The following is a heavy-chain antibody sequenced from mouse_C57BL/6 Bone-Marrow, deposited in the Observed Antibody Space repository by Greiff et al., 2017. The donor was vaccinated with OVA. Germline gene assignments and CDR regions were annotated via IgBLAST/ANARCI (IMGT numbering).Heavy chain of an antibody. V-gene: IGHV1-82*01. CDR1: GYAFSSSW. D-gene: IGHD1-1*01. CDR3: ARCLYYGSISYYFDY. Sequence: QVQLQQSGPELVKPGASVKISCKASGYAFSSSWMNWVKQRPGKGLEWIGRIYPGDGDTNYNGKFKGKATLTADKSSSTAYMQLSSLTSEDSAVYFCARCLYYGSISYYFDYWGKGTTLTVSS. CDR2: IYPGDGDT. J-gene: IGHJ2*01.